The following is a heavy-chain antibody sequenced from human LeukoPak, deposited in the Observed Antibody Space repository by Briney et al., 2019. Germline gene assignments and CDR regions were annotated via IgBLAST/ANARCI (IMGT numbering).Heavy chain of an antibody. Sequence: GGSLRLSCAASGFTFSSYGMHWVRQAPGKGLEWVAVIWYDGSNKYYADSVKGRFTISRDNSKNTPYLQMNSLRAEDTAVYYCARGGIQPNREFDYWGQGTLVTVSS. CDR2: IWYDGSNK. J-gene: IGHJ4*02. V-gene: IGHV3-33*01. D-gene: IGHD5-18*01. CDR3: ARGGIQPNREFDY. CDR1: GFTFSSYG.